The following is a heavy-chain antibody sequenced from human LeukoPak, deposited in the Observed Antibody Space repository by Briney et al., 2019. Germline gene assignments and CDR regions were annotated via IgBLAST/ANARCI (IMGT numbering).Heavy chain of an antibody. CDR1: GYTFTSYD. CDR3: AREGDSSSPNFDY. D-gene: IGHD6-6*01. CDR2: INPNSGGT. V-gene: IGHV1-2*02. Sequence: ASVKVSCKASGYTFTSYDINWVRQATGQGLEWMGWINPNSGGTNYAQKFQGRVTMTRDTSISTAYMELSRLRSDDTAVYYCAREGDSSSPNFDYWGQGTLVTVSS. J-gene: IGHJ4*02.